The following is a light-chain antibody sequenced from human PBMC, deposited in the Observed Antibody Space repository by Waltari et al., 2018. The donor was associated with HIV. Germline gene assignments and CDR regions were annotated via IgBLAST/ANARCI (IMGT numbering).Light chain of an antibody. V-gene: IGLV3-25*03. CDR2: KDS. Sequence: SYELTQPPSVSVSPGQTARITCSGDSLPKQYVYWYQQRPGRALVLVIYKDSERPSAIPERFSGSRSGTTVTLTISGVQADDEADYYCQSADSSGSSWVFGGGTKLTV. J-gene: IGLJ3*02. CDR1: SLPKQY. CDR3: QSADSSGSSWV.